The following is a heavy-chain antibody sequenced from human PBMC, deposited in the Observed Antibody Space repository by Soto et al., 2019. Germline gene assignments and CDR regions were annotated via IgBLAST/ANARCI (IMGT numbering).Heavy chain of an antibody. D-gene: IGHD6-13*01. CDR3: IWQQDFYYGKAV. J-gene: IGHJ6*02. CDR2: MKSYRGGGTT. V-gene: IGHV3-15*07. Sequence: EVQLVESGGGLVTPGGSLRLSCTGTGFSFSPAWMNWVRQAPGKGLEWVGRMKSYRGGGTTDYAATVQGRFTISRDDSKNTLYLQMHSLTFEDTALYFCIWQQDFYYGKAVWGQGTTVTVSS. CDR1: GFSFSPAW.